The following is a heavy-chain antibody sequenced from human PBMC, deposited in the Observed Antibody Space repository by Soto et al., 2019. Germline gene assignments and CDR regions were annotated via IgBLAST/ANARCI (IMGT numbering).Heavy chain of an antibody. D-gene: IGHD2-15*01. CDR1: GGSISSGGYY. CDR3: ARHHRYCSGSSCYLFDN. V-gene: IGHV4-31*03. Sequence: PSETLSLTCTVSGGSISSGGYYWSWIRQHPGKGLEWIGYIYYSGSTNYNPSLKSRVTISVDTSKNQFSLKLNSMTAADTAVYYCARHHRYCSGSSCYLFDNWGQGTLVTVSS. CDR2: IYYSGST. J-gene: IGHJ4*02.